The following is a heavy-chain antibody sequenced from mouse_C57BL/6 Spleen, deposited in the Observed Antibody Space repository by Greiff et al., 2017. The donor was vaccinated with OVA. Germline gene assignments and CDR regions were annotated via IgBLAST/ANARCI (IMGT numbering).Heavy chain of an antibody. CDR2: ILPGSGST. Sequence: QVQLQQSGAELMKPGASVKLSCKATGYTFTGYWIEWVKQRPGHGLEWIGEILPGSGSTNYNEKFKGKATFTADTSSNTAYMHLSNLTTEDSAIYYCARWWELGLGQAFDYWGQGTTLTVSS. CDR3: ARWWELGLGQAFDY. D-gene: IGHD4-1*01. J-gene: IGHJ2*01. V-gene: IGHV1-9*01. CDR1: GYTFTGYW.